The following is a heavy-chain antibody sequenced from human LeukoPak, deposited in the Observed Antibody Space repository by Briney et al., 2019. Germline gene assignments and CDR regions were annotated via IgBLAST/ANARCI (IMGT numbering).Heavy chain of an antibody. CDR1: GFTFSSYW. CDR3: ARVPAAIVYYFDY. CDR2: IKQDGSEK. D-gene: IGHD2-2*01. V-gene: IGHV3-7*03. J-gene: IGHJ4*02. Sequence: QPGGSLRLSCAASGFTFSSYWMSWVRQAPGKGLEWVADIKQDGSEKYYVDSVKGRFTISRDNAKNSLYLQMNSLRAEDTAVYYCARVPAAIVYYFDYWGQGTLVTVSS.